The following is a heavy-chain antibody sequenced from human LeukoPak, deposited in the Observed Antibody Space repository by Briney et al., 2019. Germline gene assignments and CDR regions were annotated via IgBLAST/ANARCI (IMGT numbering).Heavy chain of an antibody. Sequence: SETLSLTCTVSGGSISSGGNYWSWIRQHPGKGLEWIGYIYYSGSTYYNPSLKSRVTISVDTSKNQFSLKLSSVTAADTAVYYCARDRGCSSTSCYTDAFDIWGQGTMVTVSS. J-gene: IGHJ3*02. CDR1: GGSISSGGNY. CDR3: ARDRGCSSTSCYTDAFDI. CDR2: IYYSGST. V-gene: IGHV4-31*03. D-gene: IGHD2-2*02.